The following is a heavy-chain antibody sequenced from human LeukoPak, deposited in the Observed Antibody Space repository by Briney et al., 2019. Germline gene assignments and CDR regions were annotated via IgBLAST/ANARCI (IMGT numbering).Heavy chain of an antibody. CDR2: ISAYNGDT. J-gene: IGHJ4*02. Sequence: ASVKVSCKASGYTFTSYGISWVRQAPGQGLEWMGWISAYNGDTNYAQKLQGRVTMTTDTSTSTAYMELRSLRSDGTAVYYCARELDSSGYYPYYFDYWGQGTLVTVSS. V-gene: IGHV1-18*01. D-gene: IGHD3-22*01. CDR1: GYTFTSYG. CDR3: ARELDSSGYYPYYFDY.